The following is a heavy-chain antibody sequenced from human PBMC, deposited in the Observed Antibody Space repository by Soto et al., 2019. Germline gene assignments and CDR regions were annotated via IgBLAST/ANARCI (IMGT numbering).Heavy chain of an antibody. Sequence: QVQLVQSGGEVKKPGASVEVSCRTSGYMFTTYGMSWVRQAPGQGLEWMAWISAYNGNKKYAQKFQGKVTKTTETSTSTVSMELRNLTSDDTGTYFCARTGGGMAARPLEYWGQGTLVTVSS. CDR2: ISAYNGNK. D-gene: IGHD6-6*01. J-gene: IGHJ4*02. CDR1: GYMFTTYG. V-gene: IGHV1-18*04. CDR3: ARTGGGMAARPLEY.